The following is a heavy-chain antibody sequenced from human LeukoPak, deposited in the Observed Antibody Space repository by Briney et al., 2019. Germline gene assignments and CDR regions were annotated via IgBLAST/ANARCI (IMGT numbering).Heavy chain of an antibody. V-gene: IGHV1-18*01. D-gene: IGHD1-26*01. CDR1: GYTLTSYG. Sequence: GASVTVSCTASGYTLTSYGISGVRQAPGQGLEWMGWISAYNGNTNYAQKLQGRVTMTTDTSTSTAYMELRSLRSDDTAVYYCARVVGAKNGFDYWAREPWSPSPQ. J-gene: IGHJ4*02. CDR2: ISAYNGNT. CDR3: ARVVGAKNGFDY.